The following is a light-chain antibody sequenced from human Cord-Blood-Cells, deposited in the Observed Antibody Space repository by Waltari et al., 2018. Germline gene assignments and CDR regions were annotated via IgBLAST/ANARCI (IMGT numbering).Light chain of an antibody. V-gene: IGLV2-8*01. CDR3: SSYAGSNNYV. J-gene: IGLJ1*01. CDR2: EVS. Sequence: QSALTQPPSASGSPGQSVTISCTGTSSDVGGYNYVSWYQQHPGKAPKPMIYEVSKRPSGVPGRFSGSKSGNTASLTVSGLQAEDEADYYCSSYAGSNNYVFGTGTKVTVL. CDR1: SSDVGGYNY.